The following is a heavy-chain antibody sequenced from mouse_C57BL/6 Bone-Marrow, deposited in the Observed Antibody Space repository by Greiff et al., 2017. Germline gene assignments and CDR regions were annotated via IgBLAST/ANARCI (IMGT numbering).Heavy chain of an antibody. CDR1: GFSLTSYG. D-gene: IGHD3-3*01. J-gene: IGHJ1*03. CDR2: IWSGGSS. V-gene: IGHV2-2*01. Sequence: QVQLQQSGPGLVQPSQSLSITCTVSGFSLTSYGVPWVRQSPGKGLEWLGVIWSGGSSDYTAAFISILSIRKDNSKRQVFFKMNRLQADDTAIYYCARGWYWYFDVWGTGTTVTVSS. CDR3: ARGWYWYFDV.